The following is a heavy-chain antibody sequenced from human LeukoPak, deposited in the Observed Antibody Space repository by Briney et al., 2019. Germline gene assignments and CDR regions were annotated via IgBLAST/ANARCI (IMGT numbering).Heavy chain of an antibody. D-gene: IGHD6-19*01. V-gene: IGHV4-61*02. CDR1: GGSISSGRYY. J-gene: IGHJ4*02. CDR2: MYTSGST. CDR3: ARWLAGGIDY. Sequence: PSETLSLTCTVSGGSISSGRYYWSWIRQPAGKGLEWIGRMYTSGSTNYNPSLKSRVTISVDTSKNQFSLKLSSVTAADTVVYYCARWLAGGIDYWGQGTLVTVSS.